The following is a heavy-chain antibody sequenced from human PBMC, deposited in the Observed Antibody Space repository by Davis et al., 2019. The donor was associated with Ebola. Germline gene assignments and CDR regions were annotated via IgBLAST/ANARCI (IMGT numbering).Heavy chain of an antibody. CDR3: AKSYGVTSGYFYL. V-gene: IGHV3-23*01. CDR2: ISSSGGST. CDR1: EFTFSSYT. J-gene: IGHJ5*02. Sequence: GGSLRLSCAASEFTFSSYTMGWVRQAPGKGLEWVSGISSSGGSTYYADSVKGRFTISRDSSKTTLYLQMNSLRAEDTALYYCAKSYGVTSGYFYLWGQGTQVTVSS. D-gene: IGHD3-9*01.